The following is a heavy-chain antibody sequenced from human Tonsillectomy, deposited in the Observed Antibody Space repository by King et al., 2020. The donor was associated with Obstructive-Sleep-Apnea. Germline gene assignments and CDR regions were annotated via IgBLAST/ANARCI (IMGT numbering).Heavy chain of an antibody. Sequence: VQLVESGAEVKEPGASVKVSCKASDYTFTSYGISWVRQAPGQGLEWMGWISAYNGNANYAQKFQGRVTMTTDTSTSTAYMELRSLRSDDTAVYYCARVRLGADYYYYGMDVWGQGTTVSVSS. CDR3: ARVRLGADYYYYGMDV. J-gene: IGHJ6*02. D-gene: IGHD3-16*01. CDR2: ISAYNGNA. CDR1: DYTFTSYG. V-gene: IGHV1-18*01.